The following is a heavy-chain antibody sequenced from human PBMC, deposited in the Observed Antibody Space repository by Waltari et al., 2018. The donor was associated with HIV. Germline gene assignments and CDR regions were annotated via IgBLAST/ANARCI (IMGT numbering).Heavy chain of an antibody. Sequence: EVQLVESGGGLVQPGGSLRLSCAASGFTLSCYWMRGVRQATGKGLEWVANIKQDGSEKYYVDSVKGRFTISRDNAKNSLYLQMNSLRAEDTAVYYCARDRHYDILTGSYFDYWGQGTLVTVSS. CDR2: IKQDGSEK. D-gene: IGHD3-9*01. V-gene: IGHV3-7*01. J-gene: IGHJ4*02. CDR3: ARDRHYDILTGSYFDY. CDR1: GFTLSCYW.